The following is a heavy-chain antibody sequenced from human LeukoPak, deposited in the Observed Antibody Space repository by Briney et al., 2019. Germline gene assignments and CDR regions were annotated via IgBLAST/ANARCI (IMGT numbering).Heavy chain of an antibody. Sequence: HPGGSLRLSCAASGFTFSSYAMHWVRQAPGKGLEWVAVISYDGSNKYYADSVKGRFTISRDNSKNTLYLQMNSLRAEDTAVYYCARGTGYYYDSSGYFWGQGTLVTVSS. D-gene: IGHD3-22*01. CDR2: ISYDGSNK. J-gene: IGHJ4*02. V-gene: IGHV3-30-3*01. CDR3: ARGTGYYYDSSGYF. CDR1: GFTFSSYA.